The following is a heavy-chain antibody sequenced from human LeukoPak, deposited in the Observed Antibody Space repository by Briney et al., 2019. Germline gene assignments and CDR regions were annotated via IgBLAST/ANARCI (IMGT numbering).Heavy chain of an antibody. CDR1: GGSISSGGYY. V-gene: IGHV4-31*03. CDR3: ASKANYYYGMDV. J-gene: IGHJ6*02. CDR2: IYYSGST. Sequence: MASETLSLTCTVSGGSISSGGYYWSWIRQHPGKGLEWIGYIYYSGSTYYNPSLKSRVTISVDTSKNQFSLKLSSVTAADTAVYYCASKANYYYGMDVWGQGTTVTVSS.